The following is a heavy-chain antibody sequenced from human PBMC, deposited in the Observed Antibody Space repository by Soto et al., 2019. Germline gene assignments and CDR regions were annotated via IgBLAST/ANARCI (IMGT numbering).Heavy chain of an antibody. CDR1: GFTVSSNY. CDR3: ARGLGTGPLEYYGMDV. V-gene: IGHV3-66*01. CDR2: IYSGGST. D-gene: IGHD3-9*01. J-gene: IGHJ6*02. Sequence: ESGGGLVQPGGSLRLSCAASGFTVSSNYMSWVRQAPGKGLEWVSVIYSGGSTYYADSVKGRFTISRDNSKNTLYLQMNSLRAEDTAVYYCARGLGTGPLEYYGMDVWGQGTTVTVSS.